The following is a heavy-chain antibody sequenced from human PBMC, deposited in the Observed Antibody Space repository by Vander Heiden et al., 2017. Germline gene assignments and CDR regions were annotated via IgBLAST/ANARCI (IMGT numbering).Heavy chain of an antibody. CDR3: ARGPLDSGYTYFDS. Sequence: QVQLQGSGTGLVKPSETLSLPCTVSGDSISTYYWSWIRQSPGKGLEWIGYVHYTGNANYHSSLKSRVTISVDTSKNQFSLRVNSVTAADTAVYYCARGPLDSGYTYFDSWGQGPLVTVSS. CDR1: GDSISTYY. D-gene: IGHD6-25*01. V-gene: IGHV4-59*01. CDR2: VHYTGNA. J-gene: IGHJ4*02.